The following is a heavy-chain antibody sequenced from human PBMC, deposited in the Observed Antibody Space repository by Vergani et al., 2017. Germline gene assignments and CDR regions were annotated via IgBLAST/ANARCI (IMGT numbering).Heavy chain of an antibody. CDR3: AKDRRDIVLMVYGYFDY. Sequence: EVQLLESGGGLVQPGGSLRLSCAASGFTFSSYAMSWVRQAPGKGLEWVSAISGSGGNTYYADSVKGRFTISRDNSKNTLYLQMNSLRAEDTAVYYCAKDRRDIVLMVYGYFDYWGQGTLVTVSS. J-gene: IGHJ4*02. D-gene: IGHD2-8*01. CDR2: ISGSGGNT. V-gene: IGHV3-23*01. CDR1: GFTFSSYA.